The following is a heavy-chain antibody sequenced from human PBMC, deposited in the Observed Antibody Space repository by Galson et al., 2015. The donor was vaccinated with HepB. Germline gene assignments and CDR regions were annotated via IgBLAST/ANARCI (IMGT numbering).Heavy chain of an antibody. V-gene: IGHV3-30-3*01. CDR3: AREYSSGWYGWFDP. J-gene: IGHJ5*02. Sequence: SLRLSCAASGFTFSSYAMHWVRQAPGKGLEWVAVISYDGSNKYYADSVKGRFTISRDNSKNTLYLQMNSLRAEDTAVYYCAREYSSGWYGWFDPWGQGTLVTVSS. CDR2: ISYDGSNK. D-gene: IGHD6-19*01. CDR1: GFTFSSYA.